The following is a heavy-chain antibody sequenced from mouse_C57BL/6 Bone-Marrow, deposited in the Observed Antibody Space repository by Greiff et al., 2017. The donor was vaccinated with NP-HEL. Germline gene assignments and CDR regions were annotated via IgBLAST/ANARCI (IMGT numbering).Heavy chain of an antibody. Sequence: EVKLMESGPGLVKPSQSLSLTCSVTGYSITSGYYWNWIRQFPGNKLEWMGYISYDGSNNYNPSLKNRISITRDTSKNQFFLKLNSVTTEDTATYYCAREARNYLGYWGQGTTLTVSS. CDR3: AREARNYLGY. CDR2: ISYDGSN. J-gene: IGHJ2*01. V-gene: IGHV3-6*01. CDR1: GYSITSGYY.